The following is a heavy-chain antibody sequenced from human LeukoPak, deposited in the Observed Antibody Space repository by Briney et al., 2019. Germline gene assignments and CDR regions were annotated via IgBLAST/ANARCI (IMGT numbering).Heavy chain of an antibody. CDR1: GFTFSSYA. D-gene: IGHD6-13*01. CDR2: ISGSGGST. V-gene: IGHV3-23*01. CDR3: ASIAAANKEVDY. J-gene: IGHJ4*02. Sequence: GGSLRLSCAASGFTFSSYAMSWVRQAPGKGLEWVSAISGSGGSTYYADSVKGRFTISRDNAKNSLYLQMNSLRAEDTAVYYCASIAAANKEVDYWGQGTLVTVSS.